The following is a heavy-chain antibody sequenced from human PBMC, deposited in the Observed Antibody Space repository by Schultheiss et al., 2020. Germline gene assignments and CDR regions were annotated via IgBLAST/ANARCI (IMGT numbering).Heavy chain of an antibody. CDR2: ISSSSSYI. CDR1: GFTFSSYS. D-gene: IGHD3-3*02. CDR3: ARGATISDYFDY. Sequence: GGSLRLSCAASGFTFSSYSMNWVRQAPGKGLEWVSSISSSSSYIYYADSVKGRFTISRDNAKNSLYLQMNSLRAEDTAVYYCARGATISDYFDYWGQGTLGTVSS. V-gene: IGHV3-21*01. J-gene: IGHJ4*02.